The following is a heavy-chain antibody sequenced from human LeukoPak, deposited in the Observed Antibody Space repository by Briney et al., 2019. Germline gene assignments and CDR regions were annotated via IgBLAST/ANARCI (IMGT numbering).Heavy chain of an antibody. CDR1: EFTPSNAW. V-gene: IGHV3-15*01. Sequence: GGSLRLSCAASEFTPSNAWMSWVRQAPGKGLEWVGRIRPRSEGGTTEYAAPVKGRFTISRDDSKNTLYLQMNSLKTEDTGVYYCTTDTGGYWTWPDYWGQGTLVTVSS. CDR3: TTDTGGYWTWPDY. J-gene: IGHJ4*02. CDR2: IRPRSEGGTT. D-gene: IGHD3-22*01.